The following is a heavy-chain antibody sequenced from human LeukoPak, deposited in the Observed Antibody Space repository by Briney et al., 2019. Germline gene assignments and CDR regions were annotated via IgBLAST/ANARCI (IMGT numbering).Heavy chain of an antibody. CDR2: INPSGGST. Sequence: ASVKVSCKASGYTFTGYYIHWMRQAPGQGLEWMGIINPSGGSTSYAQKFQGRVTMARDTSTSTVYMELSSLRSEDTAVYYCAWASGSYYSIDYWGQGTLVTVSS. D-gene: IGHD1-26*01. J-gene: IGHJ4*02. V-gene: IGHV1-46*03. CDR1: GYTFTGYY. CDR3: AWASGSYYSIDY.